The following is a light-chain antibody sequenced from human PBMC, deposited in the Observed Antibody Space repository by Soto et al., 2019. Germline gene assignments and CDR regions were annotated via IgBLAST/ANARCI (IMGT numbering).Light chain of an antibody. CDR3: QQYGSSPLT. CDR1: QSVSNIY. CDR2: GAS. J-gene: IGKJ4*01. V-gene: IGKV3-20*01. Sequence: EIVLTQSPGILSLSPGERATLSCRASQSVSNIYFAWYQQKPGQAPRLLIYGASSRATGIPDRFSGSGSGTDFTLTISRLEPEDFAVYYCQQYGSSPLTFGGGTKVEI.